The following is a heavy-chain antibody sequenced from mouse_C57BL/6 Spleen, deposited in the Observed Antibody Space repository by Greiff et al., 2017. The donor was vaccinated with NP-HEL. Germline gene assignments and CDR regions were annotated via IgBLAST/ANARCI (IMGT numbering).Heavy chain of an antibody. CDR3: ARGGLLDY. D-gene: IGHD2-3*01. CDR1: GYTFTSYW. V-gene: IGHV1-69*01. CDR2: IDPSDSYT. J-gene: IGHJ2*01. Sequence: QVQLQQPGAELVMPGASVKLSCKASGYTFTSYWMHWVKQRPGQGLAWIGEIDPSDSYTNYNQKFKGKSTLTVEKSSSTAYMQLSSLTSEDSAVYYCARGGLLDYWGQGTTLTVSS.